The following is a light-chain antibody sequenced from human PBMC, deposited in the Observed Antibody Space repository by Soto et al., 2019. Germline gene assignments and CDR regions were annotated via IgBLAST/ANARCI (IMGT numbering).Light chain of an antibody. CDR2: DAS. CDR3: QQSYSTAFT. CDR1: QSITGK. Sequence: EIRVTQSPATLSTSVGNRVTITCRGSQSITGKLAWYQRKPGKDPDLLIYDASSLDSGVPSRFSGSGYGTQFTLNVSSLQPDEFATYYCQQSYSTAFTFGGGTKV. J-gene: IGKJ4*01. V-gene: IGKV1-5*01.